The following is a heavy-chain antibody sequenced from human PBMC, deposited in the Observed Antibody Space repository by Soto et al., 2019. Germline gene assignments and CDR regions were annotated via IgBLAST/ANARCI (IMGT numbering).Heavy chain of an antibody. CDR1: GFTFNTFA. Sequence: GGSLRLSCAASGFTFNTFAMTWVRQAPGRGLEWVSRINKSGGSRYYADSVKGRFTVSRDNSNNTLYLQMNSLGAEDTAIYFCAKGAEMPTITFDYWGQGAQVTVSS. V-gene: IGHV3-23*01. CDR3: AKGAEMPTITFDY. CDR2: INKSGGSR. D-gene: IGHD5-12*01. J-gene: IGHJ4*02.